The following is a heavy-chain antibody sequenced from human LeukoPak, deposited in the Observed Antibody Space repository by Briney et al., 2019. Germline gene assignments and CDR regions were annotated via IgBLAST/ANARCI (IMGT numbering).Heavy chain of an antibody. J-gene: IGHJ6*03. V-gene: IGHV3-21*04. D-gene: IGHD6-6*01. CDR1: GFTFSSYS. Sequence: GGSLRLSCAASGFTFSSYSMNWVRQAPGKGLEWVSSISSSSSYIYYADSVKGRFTISRDNAKNSLYLQMNSLRAEDTALYYCAKGTASIPIYMDVWGKGTTVTISS. CDR3: AKGTASIPIYMDV. CDR2: ISSSSSYI.